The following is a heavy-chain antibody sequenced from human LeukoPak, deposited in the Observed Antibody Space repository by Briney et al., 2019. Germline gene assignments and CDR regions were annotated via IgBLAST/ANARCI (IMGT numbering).Heavy chain of an antibody. J-gene: IGHJ5*02. CDR2: VNPDTGAT. Sequence: ASVKVSCKASGYTFTDYYMHWVRQAPGQGLEWMGWVNPDTGATNSALNFQGRVTMTRDTSISTVYMELSRLRSYDSAVYYCARENCGDGNWFDPWGQGTLVTVSS. D-gene: IGHD4-17*01. V-gene: IGHV1-2*02. CDR3: ARENCGDGNWFDP. CDR1: GYTFTDYY.